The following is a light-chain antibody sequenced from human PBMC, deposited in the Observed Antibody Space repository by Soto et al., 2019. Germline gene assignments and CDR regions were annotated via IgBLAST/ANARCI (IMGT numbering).Light chain of an antibody. CDR3: QQRRNWPIT. Sequence: IVLTQSPATLSLSPGERATLSCRASQSVSSYLAWHQQKPGQAPRLLIYDASNRATGIPARFSGSGSGTDLTLTISSLEPEDFAIYFCQQRRNWPITFGQGTRLEIK. CDR2: DAS. V-gene: IGKV3-11*01. J-gene: IGKJ5*01. CDR1: QSVSSY.